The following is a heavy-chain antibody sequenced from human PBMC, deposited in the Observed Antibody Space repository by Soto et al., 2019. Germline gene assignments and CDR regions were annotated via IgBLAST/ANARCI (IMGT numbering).Heavy chain of an antibody. V-gene: IGHV3-21*01. CDR1: GFTFSSYS. J-gene: IGHJ4*02. D-gene: IGHD3-22*01. Sequence: GGSLRLSCAASGFTFSSYSMNWVRQAPGKGLEWVSSISSSSYIYYADSVKGRFTISRDNAKNSLYLQMDSLRAEDTAVYYCAKDDYYDSSGYVDYWGQGTLVTVSS. CDR3: AKDDYYDSSGYVDY. CDR2: ISSSSYI.